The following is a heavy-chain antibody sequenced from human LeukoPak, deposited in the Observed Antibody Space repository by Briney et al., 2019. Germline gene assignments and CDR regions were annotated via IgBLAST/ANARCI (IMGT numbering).Heavy chain of an antibody. D-gene: IGHD3-16*01. J-gene: IGHJ4*02. V-gene: IGHV3-48*03. CDR1: GFTFSSYE. CDR3: ARETYVLGIDY. Sequence: GGSLRLSCAASGFTFSSYEMNWVRQAPGKGLEWVSYISSSGSTIYYADSVKGRFTISRDNAKNSLYLQMNSLRAEDTAVYYCARETYVLGIDYWGQGTLVTVSS. CDR2: ISSSGSTI.